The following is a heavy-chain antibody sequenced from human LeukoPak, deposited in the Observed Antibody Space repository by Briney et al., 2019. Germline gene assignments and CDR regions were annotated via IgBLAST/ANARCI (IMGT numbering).Heavy chain of an antibody. CDR1: GFTFSHAW. Sequence: GGSLRLSCAASGFTFSHAWLRWVGQAPRKGLEWLGRIKSRTEGGTTQYAASVKGKFTISRDDSNVTVYLQTNSLATEDTAVYYCTRVGTTWFHSWGQGTLVIVSS. CDR2: IKSRTEGGTT. D-gene: IGHD1-26*01. CDR3: TRVGTTWFHS. V-gene: IGHV3-15*01. J-gene: IGHJ5*01.